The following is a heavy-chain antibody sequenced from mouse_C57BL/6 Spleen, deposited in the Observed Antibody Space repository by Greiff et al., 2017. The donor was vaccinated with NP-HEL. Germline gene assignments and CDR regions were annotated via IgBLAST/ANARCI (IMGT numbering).Heavy chain of an antibody. V-gene: IGHV1-52*01. CDR2: IDPSDSET. D-gene: IGHD3-2*02. CDR3: ARGSAQATAMDY. Sequence: QVHVKQPGAELVRPGSSVKLSCKASGYTFTSYWMHWVKQRPIQGLEWIGNIDPSDSETHYNQKFKDKATLTVDKSSSTAYMQLSSLTSEGSAVYYCARGSAQATAMDYWGQGTSVTVSA. CDR1: GYTFTSYW. J-gene: IGHJ4*01.